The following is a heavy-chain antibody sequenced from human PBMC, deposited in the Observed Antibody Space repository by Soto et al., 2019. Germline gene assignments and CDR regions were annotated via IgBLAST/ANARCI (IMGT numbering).Heavy chain of an antibody. CDR3: ARGWSGDY. CDR2: IYDSGRT. CDR1: GASVSSGNNF. V-gene: IGHV4-61*01. J-gene: IGHJ4*02. D-gene: IGHD6-19*01. Sequence: QVQLQESGPGLVKPSETLSLTCTVSGASVSSGNNFWSWVRRPPGKGLEWIGFIYDSGRTNYNPSLKSRVTISADTSKNQFSLKVTSVTAADTAVYYCARGWSGDYWGQGALVTVSS.